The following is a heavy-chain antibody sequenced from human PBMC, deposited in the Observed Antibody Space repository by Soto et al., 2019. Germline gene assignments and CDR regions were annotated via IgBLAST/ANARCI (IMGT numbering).Heavy chain of an antibody. D-gene: IGHD5-18*01. CDR2: ISGSGGTT. Sequence: GGSLILSCTASGVTFSSYGMSWVRQAPGKGLEWVSSISGSGGTTYYTDSVKGRFTISRDNSKNTLYLQMNSLRAEDTAEYYCARGYTNIDQWGQGTLVTVSS. CDR3: ARGYTNIDQ. J-gene: IGHJ5*02. V-gene: IGHV3-23*01. CDR1: GVTFSSYG.